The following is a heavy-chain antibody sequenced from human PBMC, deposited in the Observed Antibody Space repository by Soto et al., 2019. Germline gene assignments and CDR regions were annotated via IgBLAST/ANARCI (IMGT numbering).Heavy chain of an antibody. D-gene: IGHD1-1*01. CDR2: TYNSGST. CDR1: GVSISSYY. Sequence: QVQLQESSAGLVKPSETLSLTCTVSGVSISSYYWSWIRQPPGKGLEWIGYTYNSGSTNYNPSLKSRVTISVDTSKNQFSLKLSSVTAADTAVYYCARSRYRAVTNPYYLDYWGQGTLVTVSS. V-gene: IGHV4-59*01. CDR3: ARSRYRAVTNPYYLDY. J-gene: IGHJ4*02.